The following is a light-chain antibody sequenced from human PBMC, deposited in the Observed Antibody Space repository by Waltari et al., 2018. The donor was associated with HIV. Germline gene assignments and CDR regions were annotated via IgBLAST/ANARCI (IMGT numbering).Light chain of an antibody. Sequence: SYDLTQPPSVSVAPGQTARITCGGNNIGSKSVHWYQLRPGQAPVLVVYDDRDRPSGIPERFSGSNSGDTATLTVGWAEAGDEADYYCQMWDSNSAFFGSGTKVTVL. CDR2: DDR. CDR3: QMWDSNSAF. J-gene: IGLJ1*01. CDR1: NIGSKS. V-gene: IGLV3-21*02.